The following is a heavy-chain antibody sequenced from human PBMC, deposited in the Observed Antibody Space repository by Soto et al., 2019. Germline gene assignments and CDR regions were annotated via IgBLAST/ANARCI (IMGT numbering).Heavy chain of an antibody. CDR1: GFIFSTYG. Sequence: QVQLVESGGGVVQPGRSLRLSCSASGFIFSTYGMHWVRQAPGKGREWVAVIWYDGSTKYYADSLKGRFTISRENSKITLYVQMNSMRAEDTAIYYCASPESGSYWGFDYWGQGTLVTLSS. V-gene: IGHV3-33*01. CDR3: ASPESGSYWGFDY. J-gene: IGHJ4*02. CDR2: IWYDGSTK. D-gene: IGHD1-26*01.